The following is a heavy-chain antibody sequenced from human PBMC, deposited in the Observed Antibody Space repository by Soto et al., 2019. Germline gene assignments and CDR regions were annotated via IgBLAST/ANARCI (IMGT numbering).Heavy chain of an antibody. J-gene: IGHJ4*02. Sequence: QVQVVQSGTEVKKPGASVKVSCKASGYMLTDYYMHWVRQAPGRGLEWMGWINPDTGGTKYDQKFQGRVTMTRDTAINTAYMELSRLQSDDTAMYYCARKVATFTFDHWGQGTLVTVSS. CDR1: GYMLTDYY. V-gene: IGHV1-2*02. CDR3: ARKVATFTFDH. CDR2: INPDTGGT. D-gene: IGHD5-12*01.